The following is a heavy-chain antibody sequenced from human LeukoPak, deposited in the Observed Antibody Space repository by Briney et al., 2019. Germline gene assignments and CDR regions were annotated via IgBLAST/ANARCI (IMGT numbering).Heavy chain of an antibody. J-gene: IGHJ5*02. CDR1: GGSISSGDYY. D-gene: IGHD3-22*01. Sequence: SETLSLTCTVSGGSISSGDYYWSSIRQPPGKGLEWIAYMYYSGSTYYNPSLKSRVTMSAATSKNQLSLKLRSVTAADTAVYYCARPYYYDSRIDPWGQGILVTVSS. V-gene: IGHV4-30-4*01. CDR3: ARPYYYDSRIDP. CDR2: MYYSGST.